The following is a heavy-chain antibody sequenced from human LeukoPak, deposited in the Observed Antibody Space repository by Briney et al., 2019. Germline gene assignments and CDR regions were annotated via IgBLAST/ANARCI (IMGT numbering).Heavy chain of an antibody. CDR1: GFTFSDYY. D-gene: IGHD1-14*01. J-gene: IGHJ3*02. Sequence: GGSLRLTCAASGFTFSDYYLSWIRQAPGKGLECVSYISSSGSQTSHADSVKGRFTISRDNAKNSLYLQMNSLRAEDTAVYYCARNRNYGFDIWGQGTKVTVSS. CDR2: ISSSGSQT. CDR3: ARNRNYGFDI. V-gene: IGHV3-11*06.